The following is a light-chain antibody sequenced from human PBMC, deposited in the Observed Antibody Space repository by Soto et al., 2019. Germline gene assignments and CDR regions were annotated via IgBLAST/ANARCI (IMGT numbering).Light chain of an antibody. Sequence: QSVLTQPPSVSDAPRQRVTISCSGSSSNIGNNAVIWYQQLPGKAPKLLIYYDDLLPSGVSDRFSGSKSGTSASLAISGLQSEDEADYYCAAWDDSLNGVIFGGGTKLTVL. CDR3: AAWDDSLNGVI. V-gene: IGLV1-36*01. CDR1: SSNIGNNA. CDR2: YDD. J-gene: IGLJ2*01.